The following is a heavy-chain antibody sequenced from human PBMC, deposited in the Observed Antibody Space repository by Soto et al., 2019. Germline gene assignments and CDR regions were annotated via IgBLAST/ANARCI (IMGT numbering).Heavy chain of an antibody. CDR1: GGTFSSYA. D-gene: IGHD2-2*01. J-gene: IGHJ4*02. V-gene: IGHV1-69*13. CDR3: ARQVVPAAPIDY. CDR2: IIPIFGTA. Sequence: SVKVSCKASGGTFSSYAISWVRQAPGQGLEWMGGIIPIFGTANYAQKFQGRVTITADESTSTAYMELSSLRSEDTAVYYCARQVVPAAPIDYWGQGTLVTVS.